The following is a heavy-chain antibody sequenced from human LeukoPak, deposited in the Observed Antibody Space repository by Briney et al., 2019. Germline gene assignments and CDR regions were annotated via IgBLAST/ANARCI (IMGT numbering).Heavy chain of an antibody. CDR3: ARAPSGGYFDY. CDR2: ISPNSGGT. CDR1: GYTFTGYY. D-gene: IGHD3-16*01. Sequence: GASVKVSCKASGYTFTGYYMHWVRQAPGQGLEWMGWISPNSGGTNYAQKFQGRVTMTRDTSTSTAYMELSRLRSDDTAVYYCARAPSGGYFDYWGQGTLVTVSS. V-gene: IGHV1-2*02. J-gene: IGHJ4*02.